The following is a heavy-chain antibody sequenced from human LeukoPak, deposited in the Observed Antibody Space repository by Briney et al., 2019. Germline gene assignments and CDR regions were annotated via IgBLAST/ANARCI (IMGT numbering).Heavy chain of an antibody. D-gene: IGHD3-10*01. V-gene: IGHV3-33*01. J-gene: IGHJ3*02. CDR1: GFTFSGYG. CDR2: IWFDGSNA. Sequence: GRSLRLSCAASGFTFSGYGMHWVRQAPGKGLEWVAVIWFDGSNAYYLDSVKGRFTISRDNSKNMVYLQMNSLRAEDTAVYYCARAITLVRGVNDAFDIWCQGTMVTVSS. CDR3: ARAITLVRGVNDAFDI.